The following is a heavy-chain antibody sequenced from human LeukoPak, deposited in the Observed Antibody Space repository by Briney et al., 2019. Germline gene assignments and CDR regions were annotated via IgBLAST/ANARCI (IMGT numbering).Heavy chain of an antibody. V-gene: IGHV3-21*01. CDR3: ARGVVGATDYFDC. D-gene: IGHD1-26*01. Sequence: GGSLRLSCAASGFTFSSYSMNWVRQAPGKGLEWVSSISSSSSYIYYADSVKGRFTISRDNAKNSLYLQMNSLRAEDTAVYYCARGVVGATDYFDCWGQGTLVTVSS. CDR1: GFTFSSYS. J-gene: IGHJ4*02. CDR2: ISSSSSYI.